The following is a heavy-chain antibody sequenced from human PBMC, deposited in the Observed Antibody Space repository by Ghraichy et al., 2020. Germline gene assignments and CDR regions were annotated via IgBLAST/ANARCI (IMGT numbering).Heavy chain of an antibody. CDR3: ARAIRYQLLSEY. CDR1: RYTVSDYD. D-gene: IGHD2-2*01. J-gene: IGHJ4*02. V-gene: IGHV1-8*01. Sequence: ASVKVSCRTARYTVSDYDIIWVRQAAGQGLEWMGWMNPNSANTGYAQKFRGRVSMTRDNLINTAYMELSSLRSDDTAVYYCARAIRYQLLSEYWGQGTLVTVSS. CDR2: MNPNSANT.